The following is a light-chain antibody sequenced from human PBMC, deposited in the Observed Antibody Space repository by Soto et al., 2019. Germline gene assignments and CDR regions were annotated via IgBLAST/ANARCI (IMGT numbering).Light chain of an antibody. CDR1: QSVSSN. Sequence: IVMTQAPATLSVCPGERATLSCRASQSVSSNLAWYQQKPGQAPRLLIDGASTRATGIPARFSGSGAGTEFTRTISSLQSEDCAVYYCQQYNNWLWTLGQGTKVEIK. V-gene: IGKV3-15*01. CDR2: GAS. CDR3: QQYNNWLWT. J-gene: IGKJ1*01.